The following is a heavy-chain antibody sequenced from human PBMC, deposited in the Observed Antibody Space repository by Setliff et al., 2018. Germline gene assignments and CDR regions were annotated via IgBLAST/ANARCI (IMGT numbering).Heavy chain of an antibody. J-gene: IGHJ4*02. CDR3: AASRAYTGAVEEWFLPKTFDF. CDR1: GGSIINSYY. D-gene: IGHD3-10*01. V-gene: IGHV4-4*07. Sequence: SETLSLTCTVSGGSIINSYYWSWIRQPAGKGLEWIGRISTSGNTKYNPSLKSRVTLSIDTSKNQFSLKLSSVTAADAALYYCAASRAYTGAVEEWFLPKTFDFWGQGSPVTVSS. CDR2: ISTSGNT.